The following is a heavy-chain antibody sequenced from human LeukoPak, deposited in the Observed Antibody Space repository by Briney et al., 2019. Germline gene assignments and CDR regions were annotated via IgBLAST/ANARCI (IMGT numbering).Heavy chain of an antibody. Sequence: PGGSLRLSCAASGFTFSSYNMNWVRQAPGKGLEWVSSISSSSDYIYYADSVQGRFTISRDNAKYSLYLQVNSLRAEDTAVYYCARVCPQGVDFWSGYFLDYWGQGILVTVSS. V-gene: IGHV3-21*01. D-gene: IGHD3-3*01. CDR3: ARVCPQGVDFWSGYFLDY. CDR1: GFTFSSYN. J-gene: IGHJ4*02. CDR2: ISSSSDYI.